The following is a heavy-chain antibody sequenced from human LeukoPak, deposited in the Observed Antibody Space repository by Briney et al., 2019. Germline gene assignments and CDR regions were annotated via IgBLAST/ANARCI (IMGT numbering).Heavy chain of an antibody. CDR3: ARDLGGAFDI. D-gene: IGHD4-23*01. CDR1: GYTFTNFY. V-gene: IGHV1-46*01. CDR2: INPSGSST. Sequence: ASVKVSCMSSGYTFTNFYMHWVRQAPGQGLEWMGLINPSGSSTWFAEKFQGRIILTRDMSTTTDYMELSSLRSEDTAVYYCARDLGGAFDIWGQGTMVTVSS. J-gene: IGHJ3*02.